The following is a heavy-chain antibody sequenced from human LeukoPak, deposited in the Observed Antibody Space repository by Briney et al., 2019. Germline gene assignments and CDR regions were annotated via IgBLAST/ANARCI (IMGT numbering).Heavy chain of an antibody. Sequence: GGSLRLSCAASGFTFSSYAMSWVRQAPGKGLEWVSAISGSGGSTYYADSVKGRFTISRDNSKNTLYLQMSSLRTEDTAVYYCAKDGWRYSSSSGRVDYWGQGTLVTVSS. CDR1: GFTFSSYA. CDR2: ISGSGGST. V-gene: IGHV3-23*01. D-gene: IGHD6-6*01. CDR3: AKDGWRYSSSSGRVDY. J-gene: IGHJ4*02.